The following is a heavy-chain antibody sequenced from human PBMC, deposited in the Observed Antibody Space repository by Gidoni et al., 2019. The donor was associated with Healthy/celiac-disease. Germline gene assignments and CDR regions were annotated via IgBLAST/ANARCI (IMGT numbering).Heavy chain of an antibody. CDR3: ATNSGWYGNNWFDP. J-gene: IGHJ5*02. Sequence: QLQLQESGPGLVKPSETLSLTCTVSGGSISSSSYYWGWIRQPPGKGLEWIGSIYYSGSTYYHPSLKSRVTISVDTSKNQFSLKLSSVTAADTAVYYCATNSGWYGNNWFDPWGQGTLVTVSS. CDR2: IYYSGST. D-gene: IGHD6-19*01. V-gene: IGHV4-39*01. CDR1: GGSISSSSYY.